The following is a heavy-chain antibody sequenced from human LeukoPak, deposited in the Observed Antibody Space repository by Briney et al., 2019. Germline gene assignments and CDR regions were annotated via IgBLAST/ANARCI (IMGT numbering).Heavy chain of an antibody. D-gene: IGHD2-2*01. J-gene: IGHJ6*03. Sequence: GGSLRLSFAASGFIFSSYWMNWVRQAPGKGLEWVAIIKQDGSEKHYVDSVKGRFTISRDNAKNSLYLQVNNLRAEDTAVYYCAKHWSYCSTTSCFFNYYYYYMDVWGKGTTVTVSS. CDR2: IKQDGSEK. V-gene: IGHV3-7*03. CDR1: GFIFSSYW. CDR3: AKHWSYCSTTSCFFNYYYYYMDV.